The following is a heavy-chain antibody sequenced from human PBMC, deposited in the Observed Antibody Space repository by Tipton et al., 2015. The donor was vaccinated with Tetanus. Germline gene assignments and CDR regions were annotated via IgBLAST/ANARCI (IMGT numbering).Heavy chain of an antibody. V-gene: IGHV3-53*01. CDR1: GFSVSSNY. Sequence: SLRLSCAASGFSVSSNYMSWVRQAPGKGLEWVSVIYSGGTTYYADSVKGRFTISRDNSKTTVYLQMNSLRAEDTALYYCARGWGPTYYYESSGYYFDYWGQGTLVIVSS. D-gene: IGHD3-22*01. J-gene: IGHJ4*02. CDR3: ARGWGPTYYYESSGYYFDY. CDR2: IYSGGTT.